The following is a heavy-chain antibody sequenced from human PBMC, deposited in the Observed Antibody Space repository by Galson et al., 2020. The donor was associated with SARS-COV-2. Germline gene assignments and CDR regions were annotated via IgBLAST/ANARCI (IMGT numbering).Heavy chain of an antibody. CDR2: ISSLSSPT. CDR1: GFPFSTYS. Sequence: GGSLRLSCAASGFPFSTYSMSWFRQAPGRGLEWFSYISSLSSPTYYADSVKGRFTISRDNAKDSLYLQMNSLRDEDTAVYYCARTFTWFGEYDYWGQGTLVSVSS. V-gene: IGHV3-48*02. D-gene: IGHD3-10*01. CDR3: ARTFTWFGEYDY. J-gene: IGHJ4*02.